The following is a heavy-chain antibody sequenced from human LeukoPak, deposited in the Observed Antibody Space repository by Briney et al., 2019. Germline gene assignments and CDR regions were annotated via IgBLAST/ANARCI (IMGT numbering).Heavy chain of an antibody. CDR2: ISGSGGST. CDR3: AKEYYYDSSGYYSATGAFDI. J-gene: IGHJ3*02. CDR1: GFTFSSYA. D-gene: IGHD3-22*01. Sequence: PGGSLRLSCAASGFTFSSYAMSWVRQAPGKGLEWVSAISGSGGSTYYADSVKGRFTISRDNSKNTLYLQMNSLRAEDTAVYYCAKEYYYDSSGYYSATGAFDIWGQGTMVTVSS. V-gene: IGHV3-23*01.